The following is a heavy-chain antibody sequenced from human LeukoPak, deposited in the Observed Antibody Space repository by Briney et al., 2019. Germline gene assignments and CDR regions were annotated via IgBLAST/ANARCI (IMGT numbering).Heavy chain of an antibody. J-gene: IGHJ5*02. CDR1: GGTFSSYA. CDR2: IIPIFGTA. V-gene: IGHV1-69*13. CDR3: ARGVVPAAIGCWFDP. Sequence: EASVKVSCKASGGTFSSYAISWVRQAPGQGLEWMGGIIPIFGTANHAQKFQGRVTITADESTSTAYMELSSLRSEDTAVYYCARGVVPAAIGCWFDPWGQGTLVTVSS. D-gene: IGHD2-2*01.